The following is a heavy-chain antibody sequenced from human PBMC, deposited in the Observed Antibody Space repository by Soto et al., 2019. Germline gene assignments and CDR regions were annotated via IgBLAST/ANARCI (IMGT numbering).Heavy chain of an antibody. Sequence: PGGSLRLSCAASGFTFSRYEMNWVRQAPGTGLEWVSYITSTGNTRVYADSVQGRFTISRDNAKNSLYLQMNSLRVEDTAVYYCARVLERGGYGMDVWGQGTTVTVSS. D-gene: IGHD3-3*01. CDR3: ARVLERGGYGMDV. CDR1: GFTFSRYE. J-gene: IGHJ6*02. CDR2: ITSTGNTR. V-gene: IGHV3-48*03.